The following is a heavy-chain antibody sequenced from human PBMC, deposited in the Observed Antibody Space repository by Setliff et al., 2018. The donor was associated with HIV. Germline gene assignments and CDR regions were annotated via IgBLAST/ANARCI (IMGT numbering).Heavy chain of an antibody. CDR3: AADNYNCNSFDS. V-gene: IGHV1-2*02. CDR1: GYTFTDYY. Sequence: GASVKVSCKASGYTFTDYYIHWVRQAPGQGLEWMGWINPNGGYTNYAQKFLGRVTMTQDTSFTTAYLELSRQGSDDTAVYYCAADNYNCNSFDSWGQGSLVTVSS. CDR2: INPNGGYT. D-gene: IGHD3-3*01. J-gene: IGHJ4*02.